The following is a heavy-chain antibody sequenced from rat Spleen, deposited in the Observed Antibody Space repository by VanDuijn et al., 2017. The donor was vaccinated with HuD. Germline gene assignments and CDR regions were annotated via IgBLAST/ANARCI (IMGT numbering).Heavy chain of an antibody. J-gene: IGHJ4*01. CDR2: ISPSGGST. D-gene: IGHD1-9*01. Sequence: EVQLVESGGGLVQPGRSLKLSCAASGFTFSNYGMHWIRQAPTKGLEWVASISPSGGSTYYRDAVKGRFTIYRDNAKSPLYLQMDSLRSEDTATYYCATYYGYTYGVMDAWGQVASVTVSS. CDR3: ATYYGYTYGVMDA. V-gene: IGHV5-19*01. CDR1: GFTFSNYG.